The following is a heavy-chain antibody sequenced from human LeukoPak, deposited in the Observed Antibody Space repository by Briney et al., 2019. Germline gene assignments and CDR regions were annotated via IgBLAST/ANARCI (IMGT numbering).Heavy chain of an antibody. J-gene: IGHJ4*02. CDR2: INHSGST. CDR1: GGSFSGYY. Sequence: SETLSLTCAVYGGSFSGYYWVWIRQPPGKGLEWIGEINHSGSTNYNPSLKSRVTISVDTSKNQFSLKLSSVTAADTAVYYCARVGYSYGSDYWGQGTLVTVSS. D-gene: IGHD5-18*01. V-gene: IGHV4-34*01. CDR3: ARVGYSYGSDY.